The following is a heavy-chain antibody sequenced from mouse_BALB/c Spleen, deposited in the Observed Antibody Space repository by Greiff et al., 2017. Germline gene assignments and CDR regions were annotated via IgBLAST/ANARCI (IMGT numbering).Heavy chain of an antibody. J-gene: IGHJ3*01. CDR1: GYTFTSYW. D-gene: IGHD2-13*01. Sequence: QVQLQQPGAELVKPGASVKLSCKASGYTFTSYWMHWVKQRPGQGLEWIGEIDPSDSYTNYNQKFKGKATLTVDKSSSTAYMQLSSLTSEDSAVYYCASDSFAYWGQGTLVTVSA. V-gene: IGHV1-69*02. CDR3: ASDSFAY. CDR2: IDPSDSYT.